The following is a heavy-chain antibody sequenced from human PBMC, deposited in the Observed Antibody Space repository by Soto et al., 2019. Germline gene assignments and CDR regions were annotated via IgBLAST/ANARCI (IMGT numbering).Heavy chain of an antibody. CDR2: MNPNTGNT. J-gene: IGHJ4*02. CDR3: ARGGWGPAFAF. CDR1: GYTLTHYD. V-gene: IGHV1-8*01. D-gene: IGHD3-16*01. Sequence: ASVKVSWKACGYTLTHYDINWVRQATGQGLEWMGWMNPNTGNTGFAQKFQDRVTMTRNTSISTAYMELSSLRSEDTALYFGARGGWGPAFAFWGQGTPVTVSS.